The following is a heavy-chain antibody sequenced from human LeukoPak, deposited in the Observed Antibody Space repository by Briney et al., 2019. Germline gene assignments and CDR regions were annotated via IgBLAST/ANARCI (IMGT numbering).Heavy chain of an antibody. CDR3: ARGGQQQLKRAFDI. D-gene: IGHD6-13*01. J-gene: IGHJ3*02. CDR2: IIPILGIA. V-gene: IGHV1-69*04. Sequence: SVKVSCKASGGTFSSYAISWVRQAPGQGLEWMGRIIPILGIANYAQKFQGRVTITADKSTSTAYMELSSLRSEDTAVYYCARGGQQQLKRAFDIWGQGTMVTVSS. CDR1: GGTFSSYA.